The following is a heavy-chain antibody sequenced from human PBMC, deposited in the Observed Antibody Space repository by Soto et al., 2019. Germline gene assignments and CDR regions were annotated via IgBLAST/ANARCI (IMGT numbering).Heavy chain of an antibody. V-gene: IGHV4-34*01. D-gene: IGHD5-12*01. CDR1: GGSLSGYY. J-gene: IGHJ4*02. CDR2: VKDGGHT. CDR3: ARGQEGVVATH. Sequence: QVQLQQWGAGLLKPSETLSLNCAVTGGSLSGYYWSWIRQPPGKGLEWIGEVKDGGHTNYSPSLRGRGTTSSDPANNQFSLRLNSVTAADTGVYYCARGQEGVVATHWDQGSLVTVSS.